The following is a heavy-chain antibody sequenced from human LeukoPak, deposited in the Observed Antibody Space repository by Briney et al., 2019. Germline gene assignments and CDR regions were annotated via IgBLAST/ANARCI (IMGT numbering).Heavy chain of an antibody. Sequence: ASVTVSCKVSGYTLTELSMHWVRQAPGKGLEWMGGFDPEDGETIYAQKFQGRVTMTEDTSTDTAYMELSSLRSEDTAVYYCATAGSRVATITSLGYWGQGTLVTVSS. D-gene: IGHD5-12*01. V-gene: IGHV1-24*01. CDR1: GYTLTELS. CDR3: ATAGSRVATITSLGY. J-gene: IGHJ4*02. CDR2: FDPEDGET.